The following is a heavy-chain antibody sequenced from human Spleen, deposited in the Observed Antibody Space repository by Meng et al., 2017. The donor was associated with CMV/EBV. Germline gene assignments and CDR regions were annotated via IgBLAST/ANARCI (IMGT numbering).Heavy chain of an antibody. J-gene: IGHJ4*02. CDR2: IIPIFGAA. CDR1: GNFSSYA. V-gene: IGHV1-69*05. CDR3: ARSASGQQLVRGDYFDY. D-gene: IGHD6-13*01. Sequence: GNFSSYAISWVRQAPGQGLEWMGGIIPIFGAANYAQKFQGRVTISMDESTSTAYMELSSLRSEDTAVYYCARSASGQQLVRGDYFDYWGQGTLVTVSS.